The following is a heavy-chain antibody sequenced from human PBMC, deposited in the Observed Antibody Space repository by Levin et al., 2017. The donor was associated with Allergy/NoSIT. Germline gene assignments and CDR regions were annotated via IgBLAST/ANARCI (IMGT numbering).Heavy chain of an antibody. D-gene: IGHD6-19*01. CDR3: AKYKSSGWYGTGFDY. V-gene: IGHV3-23*01. J-gene: IGHJ4*02. CDR1: GFTFSSYA. Sequence: ASVKVSCAASGFTFSSYAMSWVRQAPGKGLEWVSAISGSGGSTYYADSVKGRFTISRDNSKNTLYLQMNSLRAEDTAVYYCAKYKSSGWYGTGFDYWGQGTLVTVSS. CDR2: ISGSGGST.